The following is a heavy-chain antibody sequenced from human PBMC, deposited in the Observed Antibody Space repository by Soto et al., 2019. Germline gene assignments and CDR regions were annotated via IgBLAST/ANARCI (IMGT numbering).Heavy chain of an antibody. D-gene: IGHD1-1*01. V-gene: IGHV3-23*01. Sequence: PGGSLRLSCAGSGFIFGRYPMTWVRQAPGKGLEWISAISGRGDSTYYADAVKGRFTISRDNSKNSLYLQMYSLRFDDTAIYYCAKALDGIDDYFYAMGVWGQGNTVTVSS. CDR2: ISGRGDST. J-gene: IGHJ6*02. CDR1: GFIFGRYP. CDR3: AKALDGIDDYFYAMGV.